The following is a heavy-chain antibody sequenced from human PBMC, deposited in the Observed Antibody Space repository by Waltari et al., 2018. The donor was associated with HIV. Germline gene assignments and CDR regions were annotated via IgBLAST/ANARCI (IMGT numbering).Heavy chain of an antibody. V-gene: IGHV3-21*02. CDR1: GFAFDLFT. D-gene: IGHD1-1*01. J-gene: IGHJ4*02. CDR3: VGDRTSLTTGDFDS. CDR2: ISRGSSFS. Sequence: ELVESGGGLFKPGQSLSLSCNASGFAFDLFTMTWVRQAPGRGLEWVASISRGSSFSYYSDSFKGRISISRDNAKKSLFLQMNSLTADDTGLYFCVGDRTSLTTGDFDSWGQGVPVIVSS.